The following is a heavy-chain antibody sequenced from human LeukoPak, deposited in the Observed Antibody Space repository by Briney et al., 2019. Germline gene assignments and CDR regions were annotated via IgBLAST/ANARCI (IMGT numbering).Heavy chain of an antibody. J-gene: IGHJ3*02. V-gene: IGHV4-34*01. CDR3: ARDRRRYYYDSSGSLDAFDI. D-gene: IGHD3-22*01. CDR2: INHSGST. CDR1: GGSFSGYY. Sequence: PSETLSLTCAVYGGSFSGYYWSWIRQPPGKGLEWIGEINHSGSTNYNPSLKSRVTISVDTSENQFSLKLSSVTAADTAVYYCARDRRRYYYDSSGSLDAFDIWGQGTMVTVSS.